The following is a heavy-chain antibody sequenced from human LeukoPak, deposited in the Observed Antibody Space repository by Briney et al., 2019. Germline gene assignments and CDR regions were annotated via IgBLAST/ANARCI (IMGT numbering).Heavy chain of an antibody. CDR3: AGTPIVVVPAALPY. V-gene: IGHV1-69*04. CDR1: GGTFSSYA. J-gene: IGHJ4*02. CDR2: IIPIVGTA. D-gene: IGHD2-2*01. Sequence: ASVKVSCKASGGTFSSYAISWVRQAPGQGLEWMGRIIPIVGTANYAQKFQGRVTITADKSTSTAYMELSSLRSEDTAVYYCAGTPIVVVPAALPYWGQGTLFTVSS.